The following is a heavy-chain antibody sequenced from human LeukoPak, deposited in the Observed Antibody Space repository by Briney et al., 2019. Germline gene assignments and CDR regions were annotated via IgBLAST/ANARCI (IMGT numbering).Heavy chain of an antibody. CDR3: TRESGSYGTSFDY. D-gene: IGHD1-26*01. CDR2: INTDGSGT. J-gene: IGHJ4*02. CDR1: GFTFSTYW. Sequence: PGGSLRLSCAASGFTFSTYWMHWVRQAPGKGLVWVSRINTDGSGTGYADSVKGRFTISRDNAKNTLYLQMNSLRAEDTAVYYCTRESGSYGTSFDYWGQGTLLTVSS. V-gene: IGHV3-74*01.